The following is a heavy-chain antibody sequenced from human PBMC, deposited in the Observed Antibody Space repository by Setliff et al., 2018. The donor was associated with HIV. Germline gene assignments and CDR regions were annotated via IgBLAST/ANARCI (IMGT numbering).Heavy chain of an antibody. V-gene: IGHV4-34*01. CDR3: AMAVHSPSIYYYVFDY. J-gene: IGHJ4*02. Sequence: KPSETLSLTCAVYGGSLSGYYWSWLRQPPGKGLEWLGEINHSRTTNYNAALNRRFTISVDTSKNQFSLKLGSVTAADTAMDYCAMAVHSPSIYYYVFDYWGQGTLVTVSS. CDR1: GGSLSGYY. CDR2: INHSRTT. D-gene: IGHD3-22*01.